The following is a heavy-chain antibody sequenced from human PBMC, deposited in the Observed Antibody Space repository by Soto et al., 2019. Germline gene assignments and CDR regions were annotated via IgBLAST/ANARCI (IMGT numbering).Heavy chain of an antibody. CDR3: AGAVDTAMEPLDY. J-gene: IGHJ4*02. CDR1: GFTFSSYS. V-gene: IGHV3-21*01. D-gene: IGHD5-18*01. CDR2: ISSSSSYI. Sequence: GGSLRLSCAASGFTFSSYSMNWVRQAPGKGLEWVSSISSSSSYIYYADSVKGRFTISRDNAKNSLYLQMNSLRAEDTAVYYCAGAVDTAMEPLDYWGQGTLVTVSS.